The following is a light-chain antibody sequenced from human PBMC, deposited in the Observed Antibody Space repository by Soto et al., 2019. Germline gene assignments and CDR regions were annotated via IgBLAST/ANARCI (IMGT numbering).Light chain of an antibody. Sequence: QSVLTQPASVSGSPGQSITISCTGTSSDVGGYNYVSWYQQHPGKAPKLMIYEVSNRPSGASNRFSGSKSGNTASLTISGLQAEDEADYYCTSYTTSITLNVLFGGGTKLTVL. V-gene: IGLV2-14*01. J-gene: IGLJ2*01. CDR1: SSDVGGYNY. CDR3: TSYTTSITLNVL. CDR2: EVS.